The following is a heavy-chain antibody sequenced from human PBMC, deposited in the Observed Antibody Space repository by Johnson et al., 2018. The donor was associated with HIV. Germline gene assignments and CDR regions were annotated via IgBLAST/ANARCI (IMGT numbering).Heavy chain of an antibody. CDR2: SWDGGNT. D-gene: IGHD3-10*01. J-gene: IGHJ3*02. CDR3: ARGSYYDI. Sequence: SWDGGNTYYADSVKGRFTISRDNAKNSLYLQMNSLRAEDTAVYYCARGSYYDIWGQGTMVTVSS. V-gene: IGHV3-11*04.